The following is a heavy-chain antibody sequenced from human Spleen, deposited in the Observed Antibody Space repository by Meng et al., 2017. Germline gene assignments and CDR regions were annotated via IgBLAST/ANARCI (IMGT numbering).Heavy chain of an antibody. J-gene: IGHJ4*02. Sequence: QVPLQPWGAGLLKPSETMSLTCVFSGGSFSYYYWSWIRQPPGKGLEWIGEINHSGSTNYNPSLESRATISVDTSQNNLSLKLSSVTAADSAVYYCARGPTTMAHDFDYWGQGTLVTVSS. CDR3: ARGPTTMAHDFDY. V-gene: IGHV4-34*01. D-gene: IGHD4-11*01. CDR1: GGSFSYYY. CDR2: INHSGST.